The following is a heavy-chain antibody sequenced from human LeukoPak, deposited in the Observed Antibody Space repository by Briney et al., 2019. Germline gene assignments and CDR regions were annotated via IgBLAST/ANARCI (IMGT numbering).Heavy chain of an antibody. CDR3: ARRPSTTQGYYYYMDV. J-gene: IGHJ6*03. D-gene: IGHD2-2*01. V-gene: IGHV5-51*01. Sequence: GESLKISCKGSGYSFTSYWIGWVRQMPGKGLEWMGIIYPGDSDTRYSPSSQGQVTISADKSINTAYLQWSSLKASDTAMYYCARRPSTTQGYYYYMDVWGKGTTVTVSS. CDR1: GYSFTSYW. CDR2: IYPGDSDT.